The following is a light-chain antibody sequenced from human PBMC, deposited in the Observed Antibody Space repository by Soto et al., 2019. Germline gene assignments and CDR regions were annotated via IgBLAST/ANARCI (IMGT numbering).Light chain of an antibody. CDR3: QQYNSYCT. Sequence: DIQMTQSPSTLSASVGDRLTINCRASQSISSWLAWYQQKPGKAPKLLIYKASSLESGVPSRFSGSGSGTEFTLTISSLQPDDFATYYCQQYNSYCTFGQGTKV. V-gene: IGKV1-5*03. J-gene: IGKJ1*01. CDR1: QSISSW. CDR2: KAS.